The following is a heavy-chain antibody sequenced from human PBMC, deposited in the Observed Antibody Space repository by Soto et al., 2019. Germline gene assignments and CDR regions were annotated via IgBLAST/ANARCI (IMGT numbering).Heavy chain of an antibody. V-gene: IGHV4-59*01. CDR1: GGSISSYY. J-gene: IGHJ5*02. CDR2: IYYSGST. Sequence: QVQLQESGPGLVKPSETLSLTCTVSGGSISSYYWSWIRQPPGKGLEWIGYIYYSGSTNYNPSLKSRVTISVDTSKNQLSLKLSSVTAADTAVYYCAGRNPYSSSSGNWFDPWGQGTLVTVSS. CDR3: AGRNPYSSSSGNWFDP. D-gene: IGHD6-6*01.